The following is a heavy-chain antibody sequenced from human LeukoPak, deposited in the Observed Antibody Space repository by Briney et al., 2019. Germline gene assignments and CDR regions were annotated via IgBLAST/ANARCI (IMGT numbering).Heavy chain of an antibody. CDR1: GYTFTNYD. J-gene: IGHJ5*02. Sequence: ASVKVSCKTSGYTFTNYDINWLRQATGQGLEWMGRMSPNTGKTGYSQRFQGRVTITRDTSINTVYTELGTLRSDDTAVYYCARGFVDYWSGYYRRDWFDPWGQGTLVTVSS. CDR2: MSPNTGKT. V-gene: IGHV1-8*03. CDR3: ARGFVDYWSGYYRRDWFDP. D-gene: IGHD3-3*01.